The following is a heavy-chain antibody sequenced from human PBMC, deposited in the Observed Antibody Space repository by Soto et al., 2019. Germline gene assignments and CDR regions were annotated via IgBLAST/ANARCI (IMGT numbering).Heavy chain of an antibody. CDR2: ISSSSSTI. J-gene: IGHJ4*02. CDR3: ARGHYDILTGAQAFDY. V-gene: IGHV3-48*01. CDR1: GFTFSSYS. Sequence: PGGSLRLSCAASGFTFSSYSMNWVRQAPGKGLEWVSYISSSSSTIYYADSVKGRFTISRGNAKNSLYLQMNSLRAEDTAVYYCARGHYDILTGAQAFDYWGQGTLVTVSS. D-gene: IGHD3-9*01.